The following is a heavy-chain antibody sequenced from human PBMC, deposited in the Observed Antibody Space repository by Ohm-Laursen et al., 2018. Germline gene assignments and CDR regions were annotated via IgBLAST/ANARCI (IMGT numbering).Heavy chain of an antibody. CDR1: GFTFSSYA. Sequence: SLRLSCSASGFTFSSYAMSWVRQAPGKGLEWVSYISSSSSTIYYADSVKGRFTISRDNAKNSLYLQMNSLRAEDTAVYYCARALLRPSYWGQGTLVTVSS. CDR2: ISSSSSTI. CDR3: ARALLRPSY. J-gene: IGHJ4*02. V-gene: IGHV3-48*01. D-gene: IGHD2/OR15-2a*01.